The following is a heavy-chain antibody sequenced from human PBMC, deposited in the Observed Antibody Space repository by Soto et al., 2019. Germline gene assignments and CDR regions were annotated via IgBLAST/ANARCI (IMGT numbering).Heavy chain of an antibody. Sequence: ASVKVSCKVSGYTLTELSMHWVRQAPGKGLEWMGGFDPEDGETIYAQKFQGRVTMTEDTSTDTAYMELSSLRSEDTAVYYCARVKDFWSGYWYYFDYWGQGTLVTVSS. J-gene: IGHJ4*02. CDR1: GYTLTELS. D-gene: IGHD3-3*01. CDR2: FDPEDGET. CDR3: ARVKDFWSGYWYYFDY. V-gene: IGHV1-24*01.